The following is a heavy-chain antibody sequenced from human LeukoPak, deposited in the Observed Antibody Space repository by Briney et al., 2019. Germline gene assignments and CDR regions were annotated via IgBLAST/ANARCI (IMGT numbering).Heavy chain of an antibody. V-gene: IGHV4-34*01. CDR2: NNHNGST. CDR1: GGAFSGFY. CDR3: ARAKAYYYGSGSTIWHPGSYYYFDY. J-gene: IGHJ4*02. Sequence: PSETPFLTCAGYGGAFSGFYWSWIRQPPREGPGGVGGNNHNGSTNYNPSLKSRVTISVDTSKNQFSLKLSSVTAADTAVYYCARAKAYYYGSGSTIWHPGSYYYFDYWGQGTLVTVSS. D-gene: IGHD3-10*01.